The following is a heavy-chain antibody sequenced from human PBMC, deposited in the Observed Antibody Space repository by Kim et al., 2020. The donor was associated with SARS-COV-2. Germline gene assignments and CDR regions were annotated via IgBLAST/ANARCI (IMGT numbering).Heavy chain of an antibody. V-gene: IGHV3-21*01. J-gene: IGHJ3*02. Sequence: GGSLRLSCAASGFTFSSYSMNWVRQAPGKGLEWVSSISSSSSYIYYADSVKGRFTISRDNAKNSLYLQMNSLRAEDTAVYYCAREGAHSFAFDIWGQGTMVTVSS. CDR2: ISSSSSYI. CDR3: AREGAHSFAFDI. CDR1: GFTFSSYS.